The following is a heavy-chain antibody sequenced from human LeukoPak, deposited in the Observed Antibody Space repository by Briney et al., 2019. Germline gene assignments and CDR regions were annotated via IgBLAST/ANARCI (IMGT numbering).Heavy chain of an antibody. CDR2: IYYSGST. V-gene: IGHV4-39*07. J-gene: IGHJ4*02. D-gene: IGHD3-9*01. CDR1: GGSISSGNFY. CDR3: ARGYDYDILTGYEAISSWDY. Sequence: SETLSLTCIVSGGSISSGNFYWGWIRQPPGKGLEWIGSIYYSGSTYYNPSLKSRVTISVDTSKNQFSLKLSSVTAADTAVYYCARGYDYDILTGYEAISSWDYWGQGTLVTVSS.